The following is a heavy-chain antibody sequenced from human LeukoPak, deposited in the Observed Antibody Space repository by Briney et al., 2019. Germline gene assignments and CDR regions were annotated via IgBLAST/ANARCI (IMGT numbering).Heavy chain of an antibody. CDR1: GFTFSSYS. CDR2: ISTSGSYM. Sequence: GGSLRLSCAASGFTFSSYSMNWVRQAPGKGLEWVSSISTSGSYMYYADSMKGRFTISRDNSKSTLYLQMNSLRAEDTAVYHCAKKSGDHFHSDFWGQGTLVTVSS. CDR3: AKKSGDHFHSDF. J-gene: IGHJ4*02. V-gene: IGHV3-21*04. D-gene: IGHD2-21*01.